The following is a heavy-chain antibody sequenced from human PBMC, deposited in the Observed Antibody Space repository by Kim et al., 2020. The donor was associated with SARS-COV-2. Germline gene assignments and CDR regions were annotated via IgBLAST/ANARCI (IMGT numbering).Heavy chain of an antibody. Sequence: SETLSLTCTVSGGSISSYYWSWIRKPPGKGLEWIGYIYYSGSTNYNPSLKSLVTISVDTSKNQFSLKLTSATAADTAVYYCARQGAYDAKWFDPWGQGTLVAVSS. D-gene: IGHD2-8*01. CDR2: IYYSGST. CDR3: ARQGAYDAKWFDP. V-gene: IGHV4-59*08. J-gene: IGHJ5*02. CDR1: GGSISSYY.